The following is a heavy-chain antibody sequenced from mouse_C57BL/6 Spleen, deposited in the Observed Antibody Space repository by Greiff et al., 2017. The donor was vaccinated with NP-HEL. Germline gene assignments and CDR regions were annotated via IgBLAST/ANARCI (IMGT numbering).Heavy chain of an antibody. D-gene: IGHD2-1*01. CDR2: ISSGSSTI. J-gene: IGHJ4*01. CDR1: GFTFSDYG. CDR3: ARDDRYRYGKAMDY. V-gene: IGHV5-17*01. Sequence: EVKLMESGGGLVKPGGSLKLSCAASGFTFSDYGMHWVRQAPEKGLEWVAYISSGSSTIYYADTVKGRFTISRDNAKNTLFLQMTSLRSEDTAMYYCARDDRYRYGKAMDYWGQGTSVTVSS.